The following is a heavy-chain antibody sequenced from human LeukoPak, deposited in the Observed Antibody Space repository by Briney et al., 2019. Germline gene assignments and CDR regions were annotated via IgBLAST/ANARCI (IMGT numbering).Heavy chain of an antibody. CDR3: ARGPVPRLGELSPLYYDMDV. D-gene: IGHD3-16*02. V-gene: IGHV4-34*01. CDR1: GGSFSDYY. J-gene: IGHJ6*02. CDR2: INHSGST. Sequence: PSETLSLTCAVYGGSFSDYYWSWIRQPPGKGLEWIGEINHSGSTNYNPSLKSRVTISVDTSKNQFSLKLNSVTAADTAAYYCARGPVPRLGELSPLYYDMDVWGQGTTVTVSS.